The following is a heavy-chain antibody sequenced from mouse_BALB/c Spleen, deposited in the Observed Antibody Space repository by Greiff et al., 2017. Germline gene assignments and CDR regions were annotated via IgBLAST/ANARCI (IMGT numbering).Heavy chain of an antibody. CDR1: GDSITSGY. CDR3: ARGGYGKGYAMDY. CDR2: ISYSGST. V-gene: IGHV3-8*02. Sequence: EVKLVESGPSLVKPSQTLSLTCSVTGDSITSGYWNWIRKFPGNKLEYMGYISYSGSTYYNPSLKSRISITRDTSKNQYYLQLNSVTTEDTATYYCARGGYGKGYAMDYWGQGTSVTVSS. D-gene: IGHD2-10*02. J-gene: IGHJ4*01.